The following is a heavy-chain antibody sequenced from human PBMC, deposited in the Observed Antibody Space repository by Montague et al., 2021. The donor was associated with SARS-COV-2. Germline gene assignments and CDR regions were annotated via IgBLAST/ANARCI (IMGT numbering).Heavy chain of an antibody. V-gene: IGHV4-31*03. D-gene: IGHD3-22*01. J-gene: IGHJ2*01. Sequence: TLSLTCTVSGGSISSGGYYWSWIRQHPGKGLEWIGYIYYSGSTYYNPSLKSRVTISVDTSKNQFSLKMSSVTAADTAVYYCARSPEPMIILIITSLNWYFDLWGRGPLVPFPS. CDR2: IYYSGST. CDR3: ARSPEPMIILIITSLNWYFDL. CDR1: GGSISSGGYY.